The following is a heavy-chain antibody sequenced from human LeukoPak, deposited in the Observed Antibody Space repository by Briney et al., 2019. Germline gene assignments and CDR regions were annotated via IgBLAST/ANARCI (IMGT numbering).Heavy chain of an antibody. CDR2: IYTSGNT. J-gene: IGHJ4*02. CDR3: ARVFYGDRYYFDY. D-gene: IGHD4-17*01. Sequence: SETLSLTCTVSGGSISSFYWSWIRQPAGKGREGIGRIYTSGNTNYNPSLKRRVSMSVDTSKNQFSLKLTSVTAADTAVYYCARVFYGDRYYFDYWGQGTLVTVSS. CDR1: GGSISSFY. V-gene: IGHV4-4*07.